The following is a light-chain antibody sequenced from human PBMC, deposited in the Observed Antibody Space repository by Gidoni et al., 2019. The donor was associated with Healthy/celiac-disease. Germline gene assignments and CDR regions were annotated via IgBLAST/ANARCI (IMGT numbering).Light chain of an antibody. V-gene: IGKV3-11*01. Sequence: DIVLTQSPATLSLSPGESATLSCRASQSVRSYLAWYQQKHGQAPRLLIYDASNRATGIPARFSGSGSGTDFTLTISSLEPEDFAVYYCQQRSNWPPLTFGGGTKVEVK. CDR1: QSVRSY. CDR3: QQRSNWPPLT. J-gene: IGKJ4*01. CDR2: DAS.